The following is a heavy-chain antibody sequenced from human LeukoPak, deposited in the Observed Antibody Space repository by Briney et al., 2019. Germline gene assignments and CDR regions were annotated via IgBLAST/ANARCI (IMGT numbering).Heavy chain of an antibody. CDR3: TRESGPYCPFGY. D-gene: IGHD1-26*01. CDR1: GGSITSTNW. J-gene: IGHJ4*02. CDR2: ISLTGRT. V-gene: IGHV4-4*02. Sequence: GTPSLTCGVSGGSITSTNWWSWVRQPSGQGLEWIGEISLTGRTNYSPSLISRVIMSLDESRNQLSLTLTSVTAADTAMYYCTRESGPYCPFGYWGQGTLVVVPS.